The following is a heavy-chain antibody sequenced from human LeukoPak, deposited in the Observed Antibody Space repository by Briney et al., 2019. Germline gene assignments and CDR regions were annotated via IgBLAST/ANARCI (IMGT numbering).Heavy chain of an antibody. V-gene: IGHV4-39*01. CDR3: ARQRGLSSSWEIEYYFDY. Sequence: SETLSLTCTVSVGSIRSNNYFWGWIRQPPGKGLEWIGSVYYSGSTYYNPSLKRRVTVSVDTSKNQFSLKLNSVTAADTAVYYCARQRGLSSSWEIEYYFDYWGQGTLVTVSS. J-gene: IGHJ4*02. CDR1: VGSIRSNNYF. D-gene: IGHD6-13*01. CDR2: VYYSGST.